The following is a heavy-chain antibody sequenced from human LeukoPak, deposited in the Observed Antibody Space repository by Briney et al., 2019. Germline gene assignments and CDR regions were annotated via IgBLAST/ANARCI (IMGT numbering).Heavy chain of an antibody. V-gene: IGHV3-30*18. CDR2: ISYDGSTK. J-gene: IGHJ5*02. Sequence: GGSLRLSCTASGFTFSTYGMHWVRQAPGKGLEWVTLISYDGSTKYYSDSVKGRFTLSRDDSKNTLYLQMNSLRAEDTAVYYCAKDIAPYYYGSGSYSGSGFDPWGQGTLVTVSS. CDR1: GFTFSTYG. CDR3: AKDIAPYYYGSGSYSGSGFDP. D-gene: IGHD3-10*01.